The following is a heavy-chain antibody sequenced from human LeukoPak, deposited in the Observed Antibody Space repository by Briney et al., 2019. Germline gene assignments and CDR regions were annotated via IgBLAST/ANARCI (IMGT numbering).Heavy chain of an antibody. CDR3: ARLKTSYCSSTSCYNFDY. CDR1: GYRFTRYW. CDR2: IYPGDSDT. V-gene: IGHV5-51*01. Sequence: GESLKISCKGSGYRFTRYWIGWVRQMPGKGLEWMGIIYPGDSDTTYSPSFQGQVTISADKSISTAYLQWSSLKASDTAMYYCARLKTSYCSSTSCYNFDYWGQGTLVTVSS. J-gene: IGHJ4*02. D-gene: IGHD2-2*02.